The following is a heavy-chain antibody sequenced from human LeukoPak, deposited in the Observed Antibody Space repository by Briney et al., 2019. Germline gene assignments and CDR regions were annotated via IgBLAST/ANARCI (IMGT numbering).Heavy chain of an antibody. V-gene: IGHV4-31*03. J-gene: IGHJ3*02. CDR1: GGSISSGGYY. Sequence: SQTLSLTCTVSGGSISSGGYYWSWIRQHPGKGLEWIGYIYYSGSTYYNPSLKSRVTISVDTSKNQFSLKLSSVTAADTAVYYCARHTASRGSYTLDAFDIWGQGTMVTVSS. D-gene: IGHD1-26*01. CDR2: IYYSGST. CDR3: ARHTASRGSYTLDAFDI.